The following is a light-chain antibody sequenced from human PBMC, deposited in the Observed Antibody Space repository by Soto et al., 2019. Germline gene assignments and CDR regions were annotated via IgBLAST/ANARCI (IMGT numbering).Light chain of an antibody. J-gene: IGKJ1*01. CDR1: QGIKDY. Sequence: EIVMTQSPATLSVSPGERATLSCRASQGIKDYLAWFQQKPGQAPRLLIYGASTRATAIPARFSGSGSGTDFTLSISSLQSEDFAVYYCQQYNTWPRTFGQGTKVETK. V-gene: IGKV3-15*01. CDR2: GAS. CDR3: QQYNTWPRT.